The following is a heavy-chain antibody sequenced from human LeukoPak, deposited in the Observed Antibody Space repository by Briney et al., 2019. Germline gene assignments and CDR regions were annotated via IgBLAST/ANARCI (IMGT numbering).Heavy chain of an antibody. Sequence: SETLSLTCAVSGYSISSGYYWGWIRQPPGKGLEWIGSIYHSGSTYYNPSLKSRVTISVDTSKNQFSLKLSSVTAADTAVYYCARGRITMVRGVMGQYYFDYWGQETLVTVSS. CDR2: IYHSGST. J-gene: IGHJ4*02. V-gene: IGHV4-38-2*01. D-gene: IGHD3-10*01. CDR1: GYSISSGYY. CDR3: ARGRITMVRGVMGQYYFDY.